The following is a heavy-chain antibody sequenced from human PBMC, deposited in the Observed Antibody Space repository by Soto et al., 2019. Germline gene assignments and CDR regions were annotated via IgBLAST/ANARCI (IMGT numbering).Heavy chain of an antibody. D-gene: IGHD3-10*01. Sequence: SVKVSCKASGGTFSSYAISWVRQAPGQGLEWMGGLIPIFGTANYAQKFQGRVTITADKSTSTAYMELSSLRSEDTAVYYCARIPKSSDYYGMDVWGQGTTVTVSS. CDR1: GGTFSSYA. V-gene: IGHV1-69*06. CDR3: ARIPKSSDYYGMDV. CDR2: LIPIFGTA. J-gene: IGHJ6*02.